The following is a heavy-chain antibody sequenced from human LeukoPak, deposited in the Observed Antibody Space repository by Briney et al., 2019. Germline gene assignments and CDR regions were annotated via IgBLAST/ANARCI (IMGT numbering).Heavy chain of an antibody. V-gene: IGHV1-46*01. CDR1: GYTFTSYY. J-gene: IGHJ2*01. Sequence: ASVKVSCKASGYTFTSYYMHWVRQAPGQGLEWMGIINPSGGSTSYAQKFQGRVTMTRDTSTSTVYMELSSLRPEDTAVYYCARDASNWYFDLWGRGTLVTVSS. D-gene: IGHD6-6*01. CDR2: INPSGGST. CDR3: ARDASNWYFDL.